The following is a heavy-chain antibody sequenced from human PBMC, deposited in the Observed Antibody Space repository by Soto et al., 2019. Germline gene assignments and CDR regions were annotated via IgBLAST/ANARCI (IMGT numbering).Heavy chain of an antibody. CDR2: ISSSSSYI. D-gene: IGHD1-1*01. Sequence: EVQLVESGGGLVQPGGSLRLSCAASGFTFSSYSMNWVRQAPGKGLEWVSSISSSSSYIYYADSVKGRFTISRDNAKNSLYLQMNSLRAEDTAVYYCARDGSSTFYGMDVWGQGTTVTVSS. J-gene: IGHJ6*02. CDR3: ARDGSSTFYGMDV. V-gene: IGHV3-21*01. CDR1: GFTFSSYS.